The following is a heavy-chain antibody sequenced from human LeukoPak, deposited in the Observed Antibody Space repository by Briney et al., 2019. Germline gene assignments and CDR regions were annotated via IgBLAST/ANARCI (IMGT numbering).Heavy chain of an antibody. CDR2: LNEDGRDE. J-gene: IGHJ3*02. CDR3: ARDPAWGSVDI. D-gene: IGHD3-16*01. Sequence: GGSLKLSCVASGFTFGTSWMSWVRQTPGKGLEWVALLNEDGRDERYVDSVKGRFTVSRDNAKNSVSLQLNSLRVGDTGVYYCARDPAWGSVDIWGQGTMVTVSS. V-gene: IGHV3-7*01. CDR1: GFTFGTSW.